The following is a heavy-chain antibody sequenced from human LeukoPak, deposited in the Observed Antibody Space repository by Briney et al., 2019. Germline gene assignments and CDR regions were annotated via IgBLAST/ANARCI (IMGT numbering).Heavy chain of an antibody. V-gene: IGHV3-7*01. D-gene: IGHD3-16*01. CDR1: GFTFSSYW. CDR2: IKHNGDEL. CDR3: ARELRTFDS. Sequence: GGSLRLSCAASGFTFSSYWMTWVRQAPGKGLEWVANIKHNGDELNYVDSVEDRFTLSRHNAKNSLYLHMTSLRAEDTAVYYCARELRTFDSWGQGTLVTVSS. J-gene: IGHJ4*02.